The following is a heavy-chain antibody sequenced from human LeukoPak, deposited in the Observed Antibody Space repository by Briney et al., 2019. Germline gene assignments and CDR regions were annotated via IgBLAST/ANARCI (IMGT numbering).Heavy chain of an antibody. J-gene: IGHJ5*02. CDR3: ARGTFRQYGGPSWFDP. CDR2: IYTSGST. CDR1: GGSISSYY. V-gene: IGHV4-4*07. Sequence: PSETLSLTCTVSGGSISSYYWSWIRQPAGKGLEWIGRIYTSGSTNYNPSLKSRVTMSVDTSKNQFSLKLSSVTAADTAVYYCARGTFRQYGGPSWFDPWGQGTLVTVSS. D-gene: IGHD3-16*01.